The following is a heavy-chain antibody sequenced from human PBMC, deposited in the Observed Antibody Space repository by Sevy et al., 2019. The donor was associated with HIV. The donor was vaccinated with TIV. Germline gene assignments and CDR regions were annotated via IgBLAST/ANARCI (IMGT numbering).Heavy chain of an antibody. V-gene: IGHV3-21*01. J-gene: IGHJ4*02. CDR1: GFTFSSYS. Sequence: GGSLRLSCAASGFTFSSYSMNWVRQAPGKGLEWVSSISTSSSYIYYADSVKGRFTISRDNAKNSLYLQMNSLRAEDTPVYYCARDEVGGSYWEFDYWGQGTLVTVSS. D-gene: IGHD1-26*01. CDR3: ARDEVGGSYWEFDY. CDR2: ISTSSSYI.